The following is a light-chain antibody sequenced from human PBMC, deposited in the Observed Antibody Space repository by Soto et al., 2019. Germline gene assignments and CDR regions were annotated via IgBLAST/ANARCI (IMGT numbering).Light chain of an antibody. CDR2: RNH. J-gene: IGLJ2*01. Sequence: QSVLTQSPSASGTPGQRVTISCSGSRSNIGTYAVNWYQQLPGAAPTLLIFRNHQRPSGVPDRFSGTKSGTSASLAISGPQAENWAHYYCAAWVESLRAALFGGGTKLTV. CDR1: RSNIGTYA. V-gene: IGLV1-44*01. CDR3: AAWVESLRAAL.